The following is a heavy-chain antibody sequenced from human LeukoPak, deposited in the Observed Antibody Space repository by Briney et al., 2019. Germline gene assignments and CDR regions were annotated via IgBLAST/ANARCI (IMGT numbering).Heavy chain of an antibody. D-gene: IGHD4-17*01. CDR1: GFTFSSYW. J-gene: IGHJ4*02. Sequence: GGSLRLSCAASGFTFSSYWMHWVRQAPGKGLVWVSRINSDGSSTSYAGSVKGRFTISRDNAKNTLYLQMNSLRAEDTAVYYCARVGDDYGDYMDYWGQGTLVTVSS. V-gene: IGHV3-74*01. CDR2: INSDGSST. CDR3: ARVGDDYGDYMDY.